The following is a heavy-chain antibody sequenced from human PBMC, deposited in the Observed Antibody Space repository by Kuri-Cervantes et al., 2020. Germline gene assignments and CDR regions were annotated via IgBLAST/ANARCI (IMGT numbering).Heavy chain of an antibody. CDR2: IDWDDEK. CDR1: GFSLSTSGMR. CDR3: ARTFGNYYGSGSYSDF. V-gene: IGHV2-70D*14. J-gene: IGHJ4*02. Sequence: SGPTLVKPTQTLTLTCTFSGFSLSTSGMRVSWIRQPPGKALEWLARIDWDDEKFYSTSLKTRLTISKDTSKNQVVLTMTNMDPADTATYYCARTFGNYYGSGSYSDFWGQGTLVTVSS. D-gene: IGHD3-10*01.